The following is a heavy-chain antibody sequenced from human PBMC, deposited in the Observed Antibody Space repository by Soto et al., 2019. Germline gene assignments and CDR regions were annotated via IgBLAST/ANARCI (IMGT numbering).Heavy chain of an antibody. CDR1: GYSFPSYG. CDR3: AREAYSSSSLDY. D-gene: IGHD6-6*01. J-gene: IGHJ4*02. V-gene: IGHV1-18*01. Sequence: ASVQVSCKASGYSFPSYGIIWVRQAPGQGLEWMGWISAYNGNTNYAQKLQGRVTMTTDTSTSTAYMELRSLRSDDTAVYYCAREAYSSSSLDYWGQGTLVTVSS. CDR2: ISAYNGNT.